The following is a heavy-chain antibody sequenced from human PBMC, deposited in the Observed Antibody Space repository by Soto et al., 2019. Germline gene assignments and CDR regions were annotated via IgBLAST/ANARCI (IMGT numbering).Heavy chain of an antibody. CDR1: VFTFSSHS. Sequence: GGSLRLPCEAAVFTFSSHSMNWVRQAPGKGLEWVSSISSSSSYIYYADSVKGRFTISRENAKKSRYIQINSLKAEDTAVYYCAIDDEMATNSYFDYWGQGTLVTVSS. J-gene: IGHJ4*02. D-gene: IGHD5-12*01. CDR2: ISSSSSYI. V-gene: IGHV3-21*01. CDR3: AIDDEMATNSYFDY.